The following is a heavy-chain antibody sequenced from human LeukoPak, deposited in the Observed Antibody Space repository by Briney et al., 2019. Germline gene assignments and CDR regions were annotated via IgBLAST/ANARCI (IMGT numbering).Heavy chain of an antibody. Sequence: GGSLRLSCAASGFTFSTYTMNWVRQAPGKGLEWVSSISSSSSYTYYANSVKGRFTISRDNAKNTLYLQMNSLRAEDTAVYYCARGGSYDFWSGYYYFDYWGQGTLVTVSS. J-gene: IGHJ4*02. CDR1: GFTFSTYT. CDR3: ARGGSYDFWSGYYYFDY. CDR2: ISSSSSYT. D-gene: IGHD3-3*01. V-gene: IGHV3-21*01.